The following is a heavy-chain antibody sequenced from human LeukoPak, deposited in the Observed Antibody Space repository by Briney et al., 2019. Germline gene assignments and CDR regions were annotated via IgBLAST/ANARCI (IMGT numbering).Heavy chain of an antibody. Sequence: ASVKVSCKASGYTFTSYDINWVRQATGQGLEWMGWMNPNSGNTGYAQKFQGRVTMTRNTSTSTAYMELSSLRSEDTAVYYCASEYMTTVTTVPWGQGTLVTVSS. V-gene: IGHV1-8*01. D-gene: IGHD4-17*01. CDR1: GYTFTSYD. J-gene: IGHJ5*02. CDR2: MNPNSGNT. CDR3: ASEYMTTVTTVP.